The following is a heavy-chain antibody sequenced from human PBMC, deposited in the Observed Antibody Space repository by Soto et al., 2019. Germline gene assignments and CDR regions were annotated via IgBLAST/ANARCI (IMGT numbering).Heavy chain of an antibody. J-gene: IGHJ4*02. CDR3: ARDWGPAVAGLDY. Sequence: VPVKVSCKASGYTFTSYGISWVRQAPGQGPEGMGWISAYNGNTNYAQKLQGRVTMTTDTSTSTAYIELRSLRSDDTAVYYCARDWGPAVAGLDYCGQGTLVTVSS. V-gene: IGHV1-18*01. CDR1: GYTFTSYG. D-gene: IGHD6-19*01. CDR2: ISAYNGNT.